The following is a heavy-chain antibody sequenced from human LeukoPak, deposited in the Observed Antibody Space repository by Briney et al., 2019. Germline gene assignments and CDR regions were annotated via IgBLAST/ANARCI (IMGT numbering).Heavy chain of an antibody. CDR2: IYYSGST. CDR3: ARDRGYGGNSSPDNWFDP. Sequence: SETLSLTCSVSGYSISSGYYWGWIRQPPGKGLEWIGYIYYSGSTNYNPSLKSRVTISVDTSKNQFSLKLSSVTAADTAVYYCARDRGYGGNSSPDNWFDPWGQGTLVTVSS. V-gene: IGHV4-61*01. J-gene: IGHJ5*02. D-gene: IGHD4-23*01. CDR1: GYSISSGYY.